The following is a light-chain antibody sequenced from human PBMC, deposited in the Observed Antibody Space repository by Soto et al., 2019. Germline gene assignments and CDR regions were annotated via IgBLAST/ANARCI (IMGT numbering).Light chain of an antibody. V-gene: IGLV1-40*01. CDR2: GNS. CDR1: SSNIGAGYD. CDR3: QSYDSSLRGRV. Sequence: QPVLTQPPSVAGAPGQRVTISCTGSSSNIGAGYDVHWYQQLPGTAPKLLIYGNSNRPSGVPDRFSGSKSGTSASLAITGLQAEDAADYYCQSYDSSLRGRVFGGGTKLTVL. J-gene: IGLJ3*02.